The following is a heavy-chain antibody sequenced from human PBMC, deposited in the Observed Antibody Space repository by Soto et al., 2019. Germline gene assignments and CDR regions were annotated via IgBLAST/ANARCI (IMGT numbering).Heavy chain of an antibody. Sequence: ASVKVSCKASGYTFTNYDINWVRQATGQGLEWMGWMNPNSGNTGYVQKFQGRVTMTRDTSMSTAYMELSSLRSDDTAVYYCARKAIVGPTGYHYYGMDVWGQGITVTVSS. CDR2: MNPNSGNT. D-gene: IGHD1-26*01. V-gene: IGHV1-8*01. CDR1: GYTFTNYD. J-gene: IGHJ6*02. CDR3: ARKAIVGPTGYHYYGMDV.